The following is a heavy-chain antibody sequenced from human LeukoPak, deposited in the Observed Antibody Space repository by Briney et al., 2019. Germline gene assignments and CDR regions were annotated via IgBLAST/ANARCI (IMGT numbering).Heavy chain of an antibody. J-gene: IGHJ4*02. V-gene: IGHV3-74*01. CDR3: AGGRLVATSKAVAIDY. CDR2: INERGSST. D-gene: IGHD5-12*01. CDR1: GFTFSNSW. Sequence: GGSLRLSCAASGFTFSNSWLHWVRQAPGKGLVWVSRINERGSSTSYADSVKGRFTISRDSAKNTLYLQMNNLRADDTAVYYCAGGRLVATSKAVAIDYWGQGTLVTVSS.